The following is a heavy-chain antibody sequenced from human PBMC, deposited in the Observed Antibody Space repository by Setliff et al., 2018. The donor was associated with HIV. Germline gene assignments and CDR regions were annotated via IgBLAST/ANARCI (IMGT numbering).Heavy chain of an antibody. Sequence: SETLSLTCTVSGGSISSGDYYWSWIRQPPGKGLEWIGNIYDSESTYYNPSLKSRVTISVDTSKNHFSLKLNSVTAADTAVYYCARAPGRYGDYNWFDPWGQGALVTVSS. J-gene: IGHJ5*02. D-gene: IGHD4-17*01. CDR1: GGSISSGDYY. CDR3: ARAPGRYGDYNWFDP. CDR2: IYDSEST. V-gene: IGHV4-30-4*08.